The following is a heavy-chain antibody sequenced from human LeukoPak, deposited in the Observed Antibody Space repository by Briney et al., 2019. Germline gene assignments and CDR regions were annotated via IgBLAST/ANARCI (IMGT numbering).Heavy chain of an antibody. J-gene: IGHJ4*02. CDR1: GFTFSSYA. Sequence: GGSLRLSCAASGFTFSSYAMSWVRQAPGKGLEWVSVISDSGGSTYYADSVQGRFTISRDNSKNTLYHQMNSLRAEDTAVYYCAKGCRKTGDPDWDQALLVTVSS. CDR3: AKGCRKTGDPD. CDR2: ISDSGGST. V-gene: IGHV3-23*01. D-gene: IGHD2-21*02.